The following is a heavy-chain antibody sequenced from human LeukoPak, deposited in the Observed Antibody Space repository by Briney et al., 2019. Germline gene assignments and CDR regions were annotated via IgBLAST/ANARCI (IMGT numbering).Heavy chain of an antibody. J-gene: IGHJ4*02. CDR1: GFTFSRYA. V-gene: IGHV3-23*01. D-gene: IGHD6-19*01. CDR3: ARLTVSGQLDY. Sequence: GGSLRLSCAASGFTFSRYAMSWVRQAPGKGLEWVSVISAGGAYTHHADSVKGRFTISRDFSKNTLYLQMNSLRVEDTAVYYCARLTVSGQLDYWGQGTLVTVSS. CDR2: ISAGGAYT.